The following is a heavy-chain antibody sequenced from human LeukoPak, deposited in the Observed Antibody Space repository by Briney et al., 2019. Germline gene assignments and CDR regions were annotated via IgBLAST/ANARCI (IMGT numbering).Heavy chain of an antibody. CDR3: ARDYYDGSAYYSYYEY. J-gene: IGHJ4*02. D-gene: IGHD3-22*01. Sequence: GGSLRLSCAASGFTVSSKYMSWVRQAPGKGLEWVSSLYSNGNTYNADSVKGRFTISRDNSKNTLSLQMNSLRAEDTAVYYCARDYYDGSAYYSYYEYWGQGTLVTVSS. CDR1: GFTVSSKY. CDR2: LYSNGNT. V-gene: IGHV3-53*01.